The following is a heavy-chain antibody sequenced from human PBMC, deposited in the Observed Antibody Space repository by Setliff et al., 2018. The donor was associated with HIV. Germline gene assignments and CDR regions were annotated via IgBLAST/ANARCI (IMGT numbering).Heavy chain of an antibody. V-gene: IGHV2-5*01. CDR3: AYSGRRLRGPYFDF. D-gene: IGHD3-10*01. CDR2: IYWNNNK. CDR1: GFSLSTSGVG. Sequence: SGPTLVNPTQTLTLTCTFSGFSLSTSGVGVGWIRQSPGKALERLAFIYWNNNKHYSTSLKSRLTVTKDTSKNRVVFTMTNMDPVDTATYYCAYSGRRLRGPYFDFWGQGTPVTVSS. J-gene: IGHJ4*02.